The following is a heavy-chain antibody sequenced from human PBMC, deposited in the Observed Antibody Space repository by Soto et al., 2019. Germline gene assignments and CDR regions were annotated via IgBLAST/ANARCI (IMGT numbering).Heavy chain of an antibody. D-gene: IGHD5-18*01. J-gene: IGHJ6*02. CDR2: IYYSGST. V-gene: IGHV4-59*01. CDR1: GGSISSYY. Sequence: SETLSLTCTVSGGSISSYYWSWIRQPPGKGLEWIGYIYYSGSTNYNPSLKSRVTISVDTSKNQFSLKLSSVTAADTAVYYWARVIDRQRWSARYYYGMDVWGQGTTATVSS. CDR3: ARVIDRQRWSARYYYGMDV.